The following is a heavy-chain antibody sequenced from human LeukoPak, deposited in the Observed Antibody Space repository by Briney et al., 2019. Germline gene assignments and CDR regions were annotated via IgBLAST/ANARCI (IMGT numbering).Heavy chain of an antibody. CDR2: IYYSGST. J-gene: IGHJ4*02. V-gene: IGHV4-31*03. CDR3: ARQGYYDSSGPDPSFDY. CDR1: GGSISSGGYY. D-gene: IGHD3-22*01. Sequence: SQTLSLTCTVSGGSISSGGYYWSWIRQHPGKGLEWTGYIYYSGSTYYNPSLKSRVTISVDTSKNQFSLKLSSVTAADTAVYYCARQGYYDSSGPDPSFDYWGQGTLVTVSS.